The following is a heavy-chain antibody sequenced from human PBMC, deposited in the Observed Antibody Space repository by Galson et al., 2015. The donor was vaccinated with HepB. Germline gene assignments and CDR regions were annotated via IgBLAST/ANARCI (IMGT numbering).Heavy chain of an antibody. CDR1: GFTFSSYS. J-gene: IGHJ4*02. CDR3: AMDIVATIKGADYFDY. D-gene: IGHD5-12*01. Sequence: SLRLSCAASGFTFSSYSMNWVRQAPGKGLEWVSSISSSSSYIYYADSVKGRFTISRDNAKNSLYLQMNSLRAEDTAVYYCAMDIVATIKGADYFDYWGQGTLVTVSS. CDR2: ISSSSSYI. V-gene: IGHV3-21*01.